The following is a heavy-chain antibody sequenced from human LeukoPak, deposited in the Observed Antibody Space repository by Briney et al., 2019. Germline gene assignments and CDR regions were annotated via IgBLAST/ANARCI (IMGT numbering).Heavy chain of an antibody. Sequence: GGSLRLSCAASGFTFSNYWIHWVRQAPGKGLVWVSRINSDGSSAVYADSVKGRFTISRDNAKNTLYLQMNSLRAEDTAVYYCSTVAGTFSDAFDNWGQGTMVTVSS. CDR1: GFTFSNYW. CDR2: INSDGSSA. V-gene: IGHV3-74*01. D-gene: IGHD6-19*01. CDR3: STVAGTFSDAFDN. J-gene: IGHJ3*02.